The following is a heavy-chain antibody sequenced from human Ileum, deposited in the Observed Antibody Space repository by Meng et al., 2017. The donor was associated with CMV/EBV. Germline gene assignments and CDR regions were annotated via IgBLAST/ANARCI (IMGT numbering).Heavy chain of an antibody. Sequence: AVSGDSISNHKWWTWVRQSPGRGLEWIGEITPNGNTAYNPSLKSRVTISLDKSKNQFSVMLSFVTAADTAVYYCTGRKVRSTGGQMEWGQGTLVTVSS. CDR1: GDSISNHKW. CDR3: TGRKVRSTGGQME. CDR2: ITPNGNT. D-gene: IGHD2-2*01. J-gene: IGHJ4*02. V-gene: IGHV4-4*02.